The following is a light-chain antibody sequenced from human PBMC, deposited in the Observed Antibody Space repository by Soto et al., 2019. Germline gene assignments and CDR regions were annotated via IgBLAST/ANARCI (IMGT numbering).Light chain of an antibody. CDR3: QHYKTYSRT. V-gene: IGKV1-5*01. CDR1: QSISSW. J-gene: IGKJ1*01. Sequence: DIQMTQSPSTLSAYVGDRVTITCRASQSISSWLAWYQQKPGKAPKLLIYDGSSFESGVPSRFSGSGSGTEFTLTISSLQPDDSATYYCQHYKTYSRTFGQGTKVDI. CDR2: DGS.